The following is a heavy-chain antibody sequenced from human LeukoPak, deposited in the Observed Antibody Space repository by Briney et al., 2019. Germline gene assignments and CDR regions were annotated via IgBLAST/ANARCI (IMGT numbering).Heavy chain of an antibody. CDR2: ISSSSSYI. V-gene: IGHV3-21*01. J-gene: IGHJ4*02. CDR1: GFTFSSYS. CDR3: ARGSESPHPISY. Sequence: GGSLRLSCAASGFTFSSYSMDWVRQAPGKGLEWVSSISSSSSYIYYADSVKGRFTISRDNAKNPLYLQMNSLRAEDTAVYYCARGSESPHPISYWGQGTLVTVSS.